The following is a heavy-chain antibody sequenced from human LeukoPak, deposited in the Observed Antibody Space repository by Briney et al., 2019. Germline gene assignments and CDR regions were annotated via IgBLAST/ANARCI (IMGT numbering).Heavy chain of an antibody. V-gene: IGHV4-59*12. Sequence: SETLSLTCTVSGGSISSYYWSWIRQPPGKGLEWIGYIYYSGSTNYNPSLKSRVTISVDTSKNQFSLKLSSVTAADTAGYYCAREHGGDGYHFFDYWGQGTLVTVSS. CDR3: AREHGGDGYHFFDY. CDR1: GGSISSYY. CDR2: IYYSGST. J-gene: IGHJ4*02. D-gene: IGHD5-24*01.